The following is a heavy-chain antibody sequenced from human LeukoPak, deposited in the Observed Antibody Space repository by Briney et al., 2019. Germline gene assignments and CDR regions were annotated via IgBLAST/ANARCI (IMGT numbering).Heavy chain of an antibody. D-gene: IGHD3-3*01. V-gene: IGHV3-23*01. J-gene: IGHJ6*02. CDR2: ISGSGGST. CDR1: GFTFSSYA. Sequence: GGSLRLSCAASGFTFSSYAMSWVRQAPGKGLEWVSAISGSGGSTYYSDSVKGRFTISRDNSKNTLYLQMNSLRAEDTAVYYWAKEDSYDFWSGSDLMDVWGQGTTVTVSS. CDR3: AKEDSYDFWSGSDLMDV.